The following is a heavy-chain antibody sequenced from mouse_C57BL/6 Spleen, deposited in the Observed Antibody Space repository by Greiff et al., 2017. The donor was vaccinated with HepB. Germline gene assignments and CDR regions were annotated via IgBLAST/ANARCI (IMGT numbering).Heavy chain of an antibody. CDR1: GYTFTSYW. Sequence: QVQLQQPGAELVMPGASVKLSCKASGYTFTSYWMHWVKQRPGQGLEWIGEIDPSDSYTNYNQKFKGKSTLTVDKSSSTAYMQLSSLTSEDSAVYYCARGGAATYFDYWGRGTTLTVSS. CDR2: IDPSDSYT. CDR3: ARGGAATYFDY. D-gene: IGHD3-3*01. J-gene: IGHJ2*01. V-gene: IGHV1-69*01.